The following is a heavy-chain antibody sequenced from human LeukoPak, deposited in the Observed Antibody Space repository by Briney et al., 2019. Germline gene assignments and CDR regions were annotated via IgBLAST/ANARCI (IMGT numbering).Heavy chain of an antibody. CDR2: INPNSGGT. CDR1: GYTFTGYY. Sequence: ASVKVSCKASGYTFTGYYMHWVRQAPGQGLEWMGWINPNSGGTNYAQKFQGRVTMTRDTSISTAYMELSRLRSDDTAVYYCARVLVWSGYRGLYAFDTWGQGTMVTVSS. V-gene: IGHV1-2*02. J-gene: IGHJ3*02. CDR3: ARVLVWSGYRGLYAFDT. D-gene: IGHD3-3*01.